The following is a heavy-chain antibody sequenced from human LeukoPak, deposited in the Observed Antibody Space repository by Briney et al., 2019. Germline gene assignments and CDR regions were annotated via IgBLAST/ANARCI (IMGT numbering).Heavy chain of an antibody. CDR1: GGSISSGDYY. V-gene: IGHV4-30-4*01. D-gene: IGHD5-24*01. Sequence: SGTLSLTCTVSGGSISSGDYYWSWIRQPPGKGLEWIGYIYYSGTTFYNPSLKSRLTISVDTSKNQFSLKVSSVTAADAAVYYCARNQDGYANFDYWGQGTLVTVSS. CDR3: ARNQDGYANFDY. CDR2: IYYSGTT. J-gene: IGHJ4*02.